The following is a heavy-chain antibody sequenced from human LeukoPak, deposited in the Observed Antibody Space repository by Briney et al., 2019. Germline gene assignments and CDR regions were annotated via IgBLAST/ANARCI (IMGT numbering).Heavy chain of an antibody. Sequence: GGSMRLSCAASGFTFSSYWMSWLRPARGKGPAVAANIKQDGSEKYYVDSVTGRFTISRHNAKNSLYLQMNSRRAQDTAVYYGAKTGQRSSWPAGYWGQGTLVTVSS. CDR1: GFTFSSYW. CDR3: AKTGQRSSWPAGY. V-gene: IGHV3-7*01. D-gene: IGHD6-13*01. CDR2: IKQDGSEK. J-gene: IGHJ4*02.